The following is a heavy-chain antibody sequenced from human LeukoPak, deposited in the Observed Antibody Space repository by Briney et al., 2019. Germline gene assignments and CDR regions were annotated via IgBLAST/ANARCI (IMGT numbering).Heavy chain of an antibody. V-gene: IGHV3-30*02. Sequence: PGGSLRLSCAASGFTFSSYGMHWVRHAPGKGLEWVAFIRYDGSNKYYADSVKGRFTISRDNSKNTLYPQMNSLRAEDTAVYYCAKEKSRTGYFDYWGQGTLVTVSS. CDR1: GFTFSSYG. D-gene: IGHD1-14*01. CDR3: AKEKSRTGYFDY. J-gene: IGHJ4*02. CDR2: IRYDGSNK.